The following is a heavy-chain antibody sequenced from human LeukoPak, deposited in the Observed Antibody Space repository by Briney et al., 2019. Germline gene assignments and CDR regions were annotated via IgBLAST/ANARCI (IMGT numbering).Heavy chain of an antibody. D-gene: IGHD6-19*01. J-gene: IGHJ4*02. CDR1: GYTFNRHG. CDR2: ISCYNGDT. V-gene: IGHV1-18*01. Sequence: ASVKVSCKASGYTFNRHGIAWVQQAPGQGLEWMGWISCYNGDTNYAQKVQGRVTMTTDTSTSKAYMELRSLTSDDTAVYYCARDPSNSGGWNPYFDYWGQGALVTVSS. CDR3: ARDPSNSGGWNPYFDY.